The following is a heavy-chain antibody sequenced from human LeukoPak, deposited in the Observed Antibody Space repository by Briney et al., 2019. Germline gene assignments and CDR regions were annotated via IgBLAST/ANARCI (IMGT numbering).Heavy chain of an antibody. CDR2: ISPSGGIT. V-gene: IGHV3-23*01. D-gene: IGHD3-16*01. Sequence: GGTLRLSCAASGFTFSSHGMNWVRQAPGKGLEWVPGISPSGGITYYTDSVKGRFTISRDNSKNTQSLQMNSLRAEDTAVYYCAKGDDWGRYKHWGQGTLVTVSS. CDR3: AKGDDWGRYKH. J-gene: IGHJ1*01. CDR1: GFTFSSHG.